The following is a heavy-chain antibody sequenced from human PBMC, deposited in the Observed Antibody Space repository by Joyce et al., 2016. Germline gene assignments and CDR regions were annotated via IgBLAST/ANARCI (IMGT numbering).Heavy chain of an antibody. CDR1: GFSLSTSGMC. CDR2: IDWDDDK. J-gene: IGHJ4*02. Sequence: QVTLRESGPALVKPTQTLTLTCTFSGFSLSTSGMCVSWIRQPPGKALEWLARIDWDDDKYYSRSLKTRLTISKDTSKNQVVLTMTNMDPVDTATYYCARAYYYGSGSYSYYFDYWGQGTLVTVSS. D-gene: IGHD3-10*01. CDR3: ARAYYYGSGSYSYYFDY. V-gene: IGHV2-70*15.